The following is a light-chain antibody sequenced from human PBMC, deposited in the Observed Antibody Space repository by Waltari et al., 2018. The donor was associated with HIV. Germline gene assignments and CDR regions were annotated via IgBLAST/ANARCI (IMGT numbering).Light chain of an antibody. Sequence: QSVLTQPPSASGTPGQRVTISCSGSSSNIGNNAVSWYQQFPGTAPKLLIYSTKQRAAGVPYGFSGSKSGTSASLAISGLQSEDEANYYCETLDDNLNGPVFGGGTKLTVL. CDR3: ETLDDNLNGPV. J-gene: IGLJ2*01. CDR2: STK. CDR1: SSNIGNNA. V-gene: IGLV1-44*01.